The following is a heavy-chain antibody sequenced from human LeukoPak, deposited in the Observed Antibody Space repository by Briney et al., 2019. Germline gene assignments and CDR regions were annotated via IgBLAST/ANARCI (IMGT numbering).Heavy chain of an antibody. V-gene: IGHV1-2*02. J-gene: IGHJ4*02. CDR2: INPNSGGT. CDR1: GYTFTGYY. Sequence: ASVKVSCKASGYTFTGYYMHWVRQAPGQGLEWMGWINPNSGGTNYAQKSQGRVTMTRDTSISTAYMELSRLRSDDTAVYYCARDRYSSGWYEVGYFDYWGQGTLVTVSS. D-gene: IGHD6-19*01. CDR3: ARDRYSSGWYEVGYFDY.